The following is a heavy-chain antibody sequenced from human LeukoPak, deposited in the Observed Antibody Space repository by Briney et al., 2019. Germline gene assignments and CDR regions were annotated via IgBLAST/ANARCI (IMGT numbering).Heavy chain of an antibody. J-gene: IGHJ3*02. CDR1: GGTFSSYA. D-gene: IGHD3-22*01. V-gene: IGHV1-69*04. CDR3: ARGPRAVNYYDSSGYGSFDI. Sequence: SVKVSCKASGGTFSSYAISWVRQAPGQGLEWMGRIIPILGIANYAQKFQGRVTITADKSTSTAYMELSSLRSEDTAVYYCARGPRAVNYYDSSGYGSFDIWGQGTMVTVSS. CDR2: IIPILGIA.